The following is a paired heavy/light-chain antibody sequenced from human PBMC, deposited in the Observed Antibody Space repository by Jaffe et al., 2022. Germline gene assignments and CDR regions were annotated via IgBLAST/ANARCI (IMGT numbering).Heavy chain of an antibody. V-gene: IGHV4-4*02. CDR3: ARDPDPGYCSGGSCYPIGGNY. CDR2: IYHSGST. J-gene: IGHJ4*02. D-gene: IGHD2-15*01. Sequence: QVQLQESGPGLVKPSGTLSLTCAVSGGSISSSNWWSWVRQPPGKGLEWIGEIYHSGSTNYNPSLKSRVTISVDKSKNQFSLKLSSVTAADTAVYYCARDPDPGYCSGGSCYPIGGNYWGQGTLVTVSS. CDR1: GGSISSSNW.
Light chain of an antibody. CDR1: SGHSSYA. Sequence: QLVLTQSPSASASLGASVKLTCTLSSGHSSYAIAWHQQQPEKGPRYLMKLNSDGSHSKGDGIPDRFSGSSSGAERYLTISSLQSEDEADYYCQTWGTGMVFGGGTKLTVL. CDR3: QTWGTGMV. J-gene: IGLJ3*02. V-gene: IGLV4-69*01. CDR2: LNSDGSH.